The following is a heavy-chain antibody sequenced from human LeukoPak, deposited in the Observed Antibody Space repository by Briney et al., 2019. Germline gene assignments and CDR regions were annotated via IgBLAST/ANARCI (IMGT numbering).Heavy chain of an antibody. CDR2: VRYDERDK. J-gene: IGHJ6*03. V-gene: IGHV3-30*02. CDR3: AKAAGYSSGGNYYYMDV. Sequence: GGSLRLSCAASGFTFRIYGMHWVRQAPGMGLEWVAFVRYDERDKYYADSVKGRFTISRDNSKNTLYLQLNSLRPEDTAVYYCAKAAGYSSGGNYYYMDVWGKGTTVTISS. CDR1: GFTFRIYG. D-gene: IGHD6-19*01.